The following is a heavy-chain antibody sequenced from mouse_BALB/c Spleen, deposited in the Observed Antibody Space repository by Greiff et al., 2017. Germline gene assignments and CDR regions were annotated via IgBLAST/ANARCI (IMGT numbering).Heavy chain of an antibody. J-gene: IGHJ3*01. D-gene: IGHD1-1*01. CDR3: ARGGSSSWFAY. V-gene: IGHV5-12-2*01. CDR1: GFTFSSYT. Sequence: EVQGVESGGGLVQPGGSLKLSCAASGFTFSSYTMSWVRQTPEKRLEWVAYISHGGGSTYYPDTVKGRFTISRDNAKNTLYLQMSSLKSEDTAMYCCARGGSSSWFAYWGQGTLVTVSA. CDR2: ISHGGGST.